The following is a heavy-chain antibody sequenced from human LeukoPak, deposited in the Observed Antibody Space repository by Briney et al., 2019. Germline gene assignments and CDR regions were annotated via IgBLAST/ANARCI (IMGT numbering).Heavy chain of an antibody. V-gene: IGHV4-39*01. D-gene: IGHD4-17*01. CDR2: RYYSGST. Sequence: SETLSLTCTVSGGSIGVVSYYWAWIRQTPEKGLEWIGSRYYSGSTYYNPALKSRVTISLDTAKNQFYLKLRSVTAADTAVYFCGRNRGDYGDLYWFDPWGQGTLVTVSS. CDR1: GGSIGVVSYY. J-gene: IGHJ5*02. CDR3: GRNRGDYGDLYWFDP.